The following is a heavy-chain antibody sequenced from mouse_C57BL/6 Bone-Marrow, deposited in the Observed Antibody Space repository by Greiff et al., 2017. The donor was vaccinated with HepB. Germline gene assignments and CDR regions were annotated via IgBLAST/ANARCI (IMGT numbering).Heavy chain of an antibody. J-gene: IGHJ1*03. CDR3: AVRYYYGSSYWYFDV. CDR2: IDPANGNT. Sequence: VQLQQSVAELVRPGASVKLSCTASGFNIKNTYMHWVKQRLEQGLEWIGRIDPANGNTKYAPKFQGKATITADTSSNTAYLQLSSLTSEDTAIYYCAVRYYYGSSYWYFDVWGTGTTVTVSS. D-gene: IGHD1-1*01. V-gene: IGHV14-3*01. CDR1: GFNIKNTY.